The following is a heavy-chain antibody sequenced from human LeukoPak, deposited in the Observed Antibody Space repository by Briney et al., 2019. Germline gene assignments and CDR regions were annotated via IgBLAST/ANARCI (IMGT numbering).Heavy chain of an antibody. CDR1: GGSISSYY. CDR2: IYYSGST. CDR3: ARDLEVGGATLHAFDI. V-gene: IGHV4-59*01. J-gene: IGHJ3*02. D-gene: IGHD1-26*01. Sequence: PSETLSLTCTVSGGSISSYYWSWIRQPPGKGLEWIGYIYYSGSTNYNPSLKSRVTISVDTSKNQFSLKLSSVTAADTAVYYCARDLEVGGATLHAFDIWGQGTMVTVSS.